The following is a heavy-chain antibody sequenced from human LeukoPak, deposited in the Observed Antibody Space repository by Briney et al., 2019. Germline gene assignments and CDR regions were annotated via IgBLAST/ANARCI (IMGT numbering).Heavy chain of an antibody. D-gene: IGHD6-19*01. CDR1: GFTLTNSA. J-gene: IGHJ4*02. CDR2: ISASGGST. V-gene: IGHV3-23*01. Sequence: PGGSLRLSCAASGFTLTNSAMVGVRQAPGKGLEWVSSISASGGSTYYADSVKGRFTISRDNSKNTLYLQMNSLRVEDTAIYYCAKARSGWYFFDYGGQETLVTVSS. CDR3: AKARSGWYFFDY.